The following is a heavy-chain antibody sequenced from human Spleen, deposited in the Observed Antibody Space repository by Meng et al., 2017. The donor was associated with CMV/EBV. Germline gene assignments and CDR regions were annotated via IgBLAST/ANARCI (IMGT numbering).Heavy chain of an antibody. V-gene: IGHV3-30*04. J-gene: IGHJ4*02. D-gene: IGHD3-10*01. CDR2: ISNDGSYK. Sequence: SGFTFNVYAIHWVRQAPGKGLEWVAVISNDGSYKHYAGSVKGRFTISRDNSKNTLYLQMSSLRPEDTAVYYCARDPNFSGSGSHPDYWGQGTLVTVSS. CDR1: GFTFNVYA. CDR3: ARDPNFSGSGSHPDY.